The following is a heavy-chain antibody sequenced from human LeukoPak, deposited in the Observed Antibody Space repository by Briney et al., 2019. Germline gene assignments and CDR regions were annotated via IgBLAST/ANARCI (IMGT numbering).Heavy chain of an antibody. J-gene: IGHJ4*02. V-gene: IGHV4-30-4*07. Sequence: SQTLSLTCTVSGDSISSGGYSWSWIRQPPGKGLEWIGYIYYSGSSYYNPSLKSRFTISVDTSKNQFSLKLSSVTAADTAVYYCAREKIMVVDYWGQGTLVTVSS. CDR2: IYYSGSS. CDR1: GDSISSGGYS. CDR3: AREKIMVVDY. D-gene: IGHD2-15*01.